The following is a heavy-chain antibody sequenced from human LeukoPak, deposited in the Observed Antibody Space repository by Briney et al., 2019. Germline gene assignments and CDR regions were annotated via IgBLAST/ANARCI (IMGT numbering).Heavy chain of an antibody. CDR3: ARYSYGYGGDY. Sequence: GGSLRLSCAASGFVYSAFWMSWVRQAPGKGLEWVANIKQDGSEKYYVDSVKGRFTISRDNAKNSLYLQMNSLRAEDTAVYYCARYSYGYGGDYWGQGTLVTVSS. V-gene: IGHV3-7*01. CDR2: IKQDGSEK. CDR1: GFVYSAFW. J-gene: IGHJ4*02. D-gene: IGHD5-18*01.